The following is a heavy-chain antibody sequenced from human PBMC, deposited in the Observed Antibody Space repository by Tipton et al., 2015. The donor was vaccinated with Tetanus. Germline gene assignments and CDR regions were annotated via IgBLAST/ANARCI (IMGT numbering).Heavy chain of an antibody. Sequence: TLSLTCTVSGGSVRSGDYSWNWIRQPPGKGLEWLAYVSYSGRTNSNYSLKSRNTISQDTSKNQFSLRLTTVTAADTAVYYCARAKNEFPKKGPFDSWGQGSLVIVSS. J-gene: IGHJ4*02. V-gene: IGHV4-61*08. CDR2: VSYSGRT. D-gene: IGHD1-1*01. CDR3: ARAKNEFPKKGPFDS. CDR1: GGSVRSGDYS.